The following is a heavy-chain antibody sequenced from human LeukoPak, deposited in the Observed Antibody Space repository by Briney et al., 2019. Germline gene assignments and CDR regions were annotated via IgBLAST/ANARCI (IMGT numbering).Heavy chain of an antibody. CDR2: INPNIDDT. D-gene: IGHD6-13*01. CDR3: ARGDRSSWYYFDY. J-gene: IGHJ4*02. V-gene: IGHV1-2*02. CDR1: GYTFTGYY. Sequence: GASVKVSCKASGYTFTGYYMHWVRQAPGQGLEWMGWINPNIDDTNYAQKFQGRVTMTRDTSINTAYMELSSLRSDDTVMYYCARGDRSSWYYFDYWGQGTLVTVSS.